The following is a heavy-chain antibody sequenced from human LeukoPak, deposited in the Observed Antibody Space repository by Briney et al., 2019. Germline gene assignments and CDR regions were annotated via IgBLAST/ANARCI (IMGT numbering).Heavy chain of an antibody. CDR3: ARESLAVRGVIIVAFDI. CDR2: IIPIFGTA. D-gene: IGHD3-10*01. J-gene: IGHJ3*02. Sequence: GASVKVSCKASGYTFTSYGISWVRQAPGQGLEWMGGIIPIFGTANYAQKFQGRVTITADESTSTAYMELSSLRSEDTAVYYCARESLAVRGVIIVAFDIWGQGTMVTVSS. CDR1: GYTFTSYG. V-gene: IGHV1-69*13.